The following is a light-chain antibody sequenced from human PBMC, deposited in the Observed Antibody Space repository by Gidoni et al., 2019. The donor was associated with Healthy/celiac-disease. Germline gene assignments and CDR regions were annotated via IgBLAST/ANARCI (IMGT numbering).Light chain of an antibody. V-gene: IGKV3-15*01. CDR2: GAS. CDR3: QQYNNWPPWT. Sequence: EIVMTQSPATLSVTPGARATHSCRARQSVSSNLAWYQQKPGQAPRLLIYGASTRATGIPARFSGSGSGTEFTLTISSLQSEDLAVYYCQQYNNWPPWTFGQGTKVEIK. CDR1: QSVSSN. J-gene: IGKJ1*01.